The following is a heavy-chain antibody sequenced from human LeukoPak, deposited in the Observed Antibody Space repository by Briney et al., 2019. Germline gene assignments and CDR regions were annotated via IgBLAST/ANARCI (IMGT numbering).Heavy chain of an antibody. V-gene: IGHV3-11*01. CDR3: ARVLPTNWNAGLDI. Sequence: EPGGSLRLSCAASGFTFSDYYMSWIRQAPGKGREWVSYISSSGSTIYYADSVKGRFTISRDNAKNSLYLQMNSLRAEDTAVYYCARVLPTNWNAGLDIWGQGTMVTVSS. D-gene: IGHD1-20*01. CDR1: GFTFSDYY. J-gene: IGHJ3*02. CDR2: ISSSGSTI.